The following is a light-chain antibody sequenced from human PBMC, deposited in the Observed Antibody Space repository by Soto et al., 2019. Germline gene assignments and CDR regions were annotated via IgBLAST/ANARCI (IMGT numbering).Light chain of an antibody. CDR1: QTVASN. J-gene: IGKJ2*01. Sequence: EIVMTQSPAILSVSPGERATLSCRASQTVASNLAWYQQKPGQAPRLLIHGASTRATGVSARFSGIGSGTEFTLTISSLQSEDFAVYDWQQYHNWPPQYTFGQGTKLQIK. CDR3: QQYHNWPPQYT. CDR2: GAS. V-gene: IGKV3-15*01.